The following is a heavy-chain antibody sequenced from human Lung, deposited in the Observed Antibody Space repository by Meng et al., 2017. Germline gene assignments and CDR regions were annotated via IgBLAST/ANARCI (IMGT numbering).Heavy chain of an antibody. CDR1: GYPLSSDG. CDR3: ATRGNPYLNC. Sequence: GVXRLGXXVKASSEAXGYPLSSDGFSWVRQAPGQGLEWLGWINTYNGKTDYAQKFQGRITMTTDTFTSTAYMELRNLRSDDTAVYYCATRGNPYLNCWGQGTXVTVSS. CDR2: INTYNGKT. J-gene: IGHJ4*02. V-gene: IGHV1-18*01.